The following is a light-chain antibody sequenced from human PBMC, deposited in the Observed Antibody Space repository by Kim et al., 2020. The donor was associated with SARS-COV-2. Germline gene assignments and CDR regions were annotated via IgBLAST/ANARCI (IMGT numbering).Light chain of an antibody. CDR2: GNN. CDR1: GSNVGAGDD. J-gene: IGLJ3*02. Sequence: GRGVISSCGGSGSNVGAGDDVHWDQQRPGTAPTLLIDGNNNRPSGVPDRFSGSKSGTSASLAITGLQAEDEADYDCQSYDSRSVMFGGGTQLTVL. CDR3: QSYDSRSVM. V-gene: IGLV1-40*01.